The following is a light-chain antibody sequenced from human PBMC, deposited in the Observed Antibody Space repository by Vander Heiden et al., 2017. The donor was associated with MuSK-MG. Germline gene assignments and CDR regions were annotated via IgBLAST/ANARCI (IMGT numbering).Light chain of an antibody. CDR2: EVS. CDR1: SSDVGSYNL. V-gene: IGLV2-23*02. Sequence: QSALTQPASVSGSPGQSITISCTGTSSDVGSYNLFSWYQQHPGKAPKLMIYEVSKRPSGVSKRFSGSKSGNTASMTISGLQAEDEADYYCCSYAGSSTYVVFGGGTKLTVL. CDR3: CSYAGSSTYVV. J-gene: IGLJ2*01.